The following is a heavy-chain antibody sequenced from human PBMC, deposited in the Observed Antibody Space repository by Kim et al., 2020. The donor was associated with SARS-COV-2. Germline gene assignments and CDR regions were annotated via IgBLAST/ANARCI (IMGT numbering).Heavy chain of an antibody. D-gene: IGHD2-15*01. J-gene: IGHJ5*02. CDR1: GFTFSSYS. CDR3: ARDGDMGYCSGGSCYSRVNWFDP. Sequence: GGSLRLSCAASGFTFSSYSMNWVRQAPGKGLEWVSYISSSSSTIYYADSVKGRFTISRDNAKNSLYLQMNSLRDEDTAVYYCARDGDMGYCSGGSCYSRVNWFDPWGQGTLVTVSS. V-gene: IGHV3-48*02. CDR2: ISSSSSTI.